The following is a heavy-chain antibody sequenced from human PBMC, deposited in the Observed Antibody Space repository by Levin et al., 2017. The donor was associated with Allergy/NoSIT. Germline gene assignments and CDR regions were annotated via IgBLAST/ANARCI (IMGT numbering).Heavy chain of an antibody. CDR3: AKDLGGDPYYFDY. V-gene: IGHV3-23*01. Sequence: GGSLRLSCAASGFTFSSYAMSWVRQAPGKGLEWVSVISGSGGSTYYADSVKGRFTISRDNSKNTLYLQMNSLRAEDTAVYYCAKDLGGDPYYFDYWGQGTLVTVSS. CDR1: GFTFSSYA. J-gene: IGHJ4*02. D-gene: IGHD3-10*01. CDR2: ISGSGGST.